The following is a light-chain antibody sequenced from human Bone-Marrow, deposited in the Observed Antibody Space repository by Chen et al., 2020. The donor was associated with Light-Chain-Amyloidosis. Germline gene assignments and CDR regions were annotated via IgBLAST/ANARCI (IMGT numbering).Light chain of an antibody. V-gene: IGLV3-21*02. CDR2: DDS. CDR1: NIGSTS. Sequence: SYVLTQPSSVSVAPGQTATIACGGNNIGSTSVHWYQQTPGQAPLLVVYDDSDRPSGIPERLSGSNSGDTATLTSRRVGDGDEADYYCPVGDRSRGRPVFGGGTKLTVL. J-gene: IGLJ3*02. CDR3: PVGDRSRGRPV.